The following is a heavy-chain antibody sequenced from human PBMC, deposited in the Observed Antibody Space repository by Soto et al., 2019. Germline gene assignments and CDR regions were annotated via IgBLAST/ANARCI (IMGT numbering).Heavy chain of an antibody. J-gene: IGHJ5*02. CDR1: GYTFTGYF. D-gene: IGHD3-10*01. CDR3: ARVIRGASYNSRLDT. Sequence: ASVKVSCKASGYTFTGYFMHWVRQAPGQGLEWMGWINPYSGGADYAQSFQGRVTMTRDTSISTVYMELSRLRFDDTAVYYCARVIRGASYNSRLDTWGQGTVVTVPS. V-gene: IGHV1-2*02. CDR2: INPYSGGA.